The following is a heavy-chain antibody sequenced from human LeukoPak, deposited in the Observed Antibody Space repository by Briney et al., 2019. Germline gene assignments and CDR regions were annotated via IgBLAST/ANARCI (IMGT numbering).Heavy chain of an antibody. CDR1: GYTFTGYY. CDR2: INPNSGGT. Sequence: PAASVKVSCKASGYTFTGYYMHWVRQAPGQGLEWMGWINPNSGGTNYAQKFQGRVTMTRDTSISTAYMELSRLRSDDTAVYYCARDPCSGGSCGNEFDYWGQGTLVTVSS. V-gene: IGHV1-2*02. J-gene: IGHJ4*02. CDR3: ARDPCSGGSCGNEFDY. D-gene: IGHD2-15*01.